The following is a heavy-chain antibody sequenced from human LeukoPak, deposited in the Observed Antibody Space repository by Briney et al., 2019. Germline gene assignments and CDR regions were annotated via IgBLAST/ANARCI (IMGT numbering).Heavy chain of an antibody. CDR1: GGTFSSYA. CDR2: IVPIFGTA. J-gene: IGHJ4*02. Sequence: ASVKVSCNASGGTFSSYAISWVRQAPGQGLEWMGGIVPIFGTANYAQKFQGRVTMTRDTSTSTVYMELNSLRAEDTAVYYCAKDPALITIFGVVTPPDFDYWGQGTLVTVSS. V-gene: IGHV1-69*05. D-gene: IGHD3-3*01. CDR3: AKDPALITIFGVVTPPDFDY.